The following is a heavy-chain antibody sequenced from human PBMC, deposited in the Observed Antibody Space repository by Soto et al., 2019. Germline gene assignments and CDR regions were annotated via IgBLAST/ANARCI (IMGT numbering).Heavy chain of an antibody. CDR1: GGSISRSSYY. J-gene: IGHJ3*02. D-gene: IGHD3-22*01. V-gene: IGHV4-39*07. CDR3: ARGLISGYYLYDAFDI. CDR2: IYYSGST. Sequence: LSLTCTVSGGSISRSSYYWGWIRQPPGKGLEWIGSIYYSGSTYYNPSLKSRVTISVDTSKNQFSLKLSSVTAADTAVYYCARGLISGYYLYDAFDIWGQGTMVTVSS.